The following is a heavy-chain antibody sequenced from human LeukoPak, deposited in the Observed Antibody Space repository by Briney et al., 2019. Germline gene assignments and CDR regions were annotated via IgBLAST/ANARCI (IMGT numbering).Heavy chain of an antibody. J-gene: IGHJ6*02. V-gene: IGHV1-3*01. CDR3: ARGQKPTGRWLRLGYYYYGMDV. CDR2: INAGNGNT. D-gene: IGHD5-12*01. CDR1: GYTFTSYA. Sequence: ASVKVSCKASGYTFTSYAMHWVRQAPGQRLEWMGWINAGNGNTKYSQKFQGRVTMTRNTSISTAYMELSSLRSEDTAVYYCARGQKPTGRWLRLGYYYYGMDVWGQGTTVTVSS.